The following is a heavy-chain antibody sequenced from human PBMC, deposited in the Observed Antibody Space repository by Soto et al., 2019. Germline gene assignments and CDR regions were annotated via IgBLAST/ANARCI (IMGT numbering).Heavy chain of an antibody. CDR2: IYPGDSDT. CDR1: GYSFTRYW. Sequence: GESLKLSCTGSGYSFTRYWIGWVRQMPGKGLEWMGIIYPGDSDTRYSPAFQGQVTISADKSISTAYLQWSSLKASDTAMYYCASQAAYCSGGSCYGSDAFDIWGQGTMVTVSS. D-gene: IGHD2-15*01. CDR3: ASQAAYCSGGSCYGSDAFDI. V-gene: IGHV5-51*01. J-gene: IGHJ3*02.